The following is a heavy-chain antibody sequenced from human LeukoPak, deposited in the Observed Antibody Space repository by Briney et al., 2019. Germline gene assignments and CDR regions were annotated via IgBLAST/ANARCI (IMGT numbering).Heavy chain of an antibody. V-gene: IGHV4-39*07. CDR3: ARANGVWRDYHMDV. CDR2: IYYSGST. Sequence: SETLSLTCTVSGGSISSSSYYWGWIRQPPGKGLEWIGSIYYSGSTYYNPSLKSRVTISVDTSKNQFSLKLSSVTAADTAVYYCARANGVWRDYHMDVWGKGTTVTVSS. J-gene: IGHJ6*03. CDR1: GGSISSSSYY. D-gene: IGHD2-21*01.